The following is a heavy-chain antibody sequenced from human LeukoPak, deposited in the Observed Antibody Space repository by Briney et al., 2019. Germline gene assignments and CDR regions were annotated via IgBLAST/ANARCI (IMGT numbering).Heavy chain of an antibody. CDR2: INYSGST. CDR1: GGSISSSSYY. V-gene: IGHV4-39*07. D-gene: IGHD4-17*01. CDR3: ARDYGDYGRRGWFDP. Sequence: KPSETLSLTCTVSGGSISSSSYYWGWIRQPPGKGLEWIGSINYSGSTYYNPSLKSRVTKSVDTSKNQFSLKLSSVTAADTAVYYCARDYGDYGRRGWFDPWGQGTLVTVSS. J-gene: IGHJ5*02.